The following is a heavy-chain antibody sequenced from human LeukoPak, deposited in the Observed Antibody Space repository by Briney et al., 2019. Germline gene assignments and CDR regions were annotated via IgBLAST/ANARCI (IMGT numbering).Heavy chain of an antibody. D-gene: IGHD2-15*01. CDR3: AQQVGYCSSGSCYFTY. CDR2: ISNTGGST. Sequence: QPGGSLTLSCAASGFTFSNYWMHWVRQAPGKGLEWVSAISNTGGSTYYADSVKGRFTISRDKSKNTLSLQMNSLRAEDTAVYYCAQQVGYCSSGSCYFTYWGQGTLVTVSS. V-gene: IGHV3-23*01. J-gene: IGHJ1*01. CDR1: GFTFSNYW.